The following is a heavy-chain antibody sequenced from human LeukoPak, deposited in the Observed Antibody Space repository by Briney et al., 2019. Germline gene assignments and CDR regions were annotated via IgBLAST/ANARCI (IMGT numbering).Heavy chain of an antibody. V-gene: IGHV4-39*07. J-gene: IGHJ3*02. Sequence: SETLSLTCTVSGGSISSSSYYWGWIRQPPGKGLEWIGSIYYSGSTYYNPSLKSRVTISVDTSKNQFSLKLSSVTAADTAVYYCAREIVGAFDIWGQGTMVTVSS. CDR2: IYYSGST. CDR3: AREIVGAFDI. CDR1: GGSISSSSYY. D-gene: IGHD2-15*01.